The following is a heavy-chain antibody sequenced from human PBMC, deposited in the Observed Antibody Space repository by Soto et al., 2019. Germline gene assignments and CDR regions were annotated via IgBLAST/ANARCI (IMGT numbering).Heavy chain of an antibody. CDR2: IYYSGST. V-gene: IGHV4-30-4*01. J-gene: IGHJ5*02. Sequence: SETLSLTCTVSGGSISSGDYYWSWIRQPPGKGLEWIGYIYYSGSTYYNPSLKSRVTISVDTSKNQFSLKLSSVTAADTAVYYCARQRGLLWFGELSWWFDPWGQGTLVTVSS. CDR1: GGSISSGDYY. D-gene: IGHD3-10*01. CDR3: ARQRGLLWFGELSWWFDP.